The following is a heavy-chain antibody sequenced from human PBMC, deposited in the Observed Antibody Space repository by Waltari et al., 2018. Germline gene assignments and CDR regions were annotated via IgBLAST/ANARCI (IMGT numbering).Heavy chain of an antibody. D-gene: IGHD2-15*01. V-gene: IGHV4-39*01. CDR2: IYYSGST. CDR3: ARLPISLGVGSVFDI. CDR1: GGSLSSSTYS. J-gene: IGHJ3*02. Sequence: QMQLQESGPGLVKPSEPLSLTCTVSGGSLSSSTYSWGWIRQPPGKGLEWIGNIYYSGSTYYKPSLKSRLTISVDTSKNQFSLNLRSVTAADTAVYYCARLPISLGVGSVFDIWGQGTMVTVSS.